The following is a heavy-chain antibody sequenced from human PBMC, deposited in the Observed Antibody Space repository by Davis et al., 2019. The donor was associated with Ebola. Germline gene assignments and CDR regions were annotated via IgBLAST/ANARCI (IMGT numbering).Heavy chain of an antibody. J-gene: IGHJ2*01. V-gene: IGHV3-21*01. Sequence: RGSLRLSCAASALTFTSNSMNCVRQAPGKGLEWVSSTSSSSTYTYYADSVKGRFTVSRDHAKKSLYLEMTRLRAGDTAVYYWVRDPALVVTGGGWFFGLWGRGTLVTVSS. D-gene: IGHD2-21*02. CDR2: TSSSSTYT. CDR1: ALTFTSNS. CDR3: VRDPALVVTGGGWFFGL.